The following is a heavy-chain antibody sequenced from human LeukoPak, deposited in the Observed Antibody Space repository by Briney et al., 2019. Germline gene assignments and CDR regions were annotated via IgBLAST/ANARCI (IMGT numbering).Heavy chain of an antibody. Sequence: SETLSLTCTVSGGSISSHYWSWIWQPPGKGLEWIGYIFYSGNTNYSPSLKSRVTISIDTSKKQFSLRLTSVTTADTAVYFCARTGDYSRSTGGWFDPWGQGTLVTVSS. D-gene: IGHD4-11*01. V-gene: IGHV4-59*11. CDR2: IFYSGNT. J-gene: IGHJ5*02. CDR1: GGSISSHY. CDR3: ARTGDYSRSTGGWFDP.